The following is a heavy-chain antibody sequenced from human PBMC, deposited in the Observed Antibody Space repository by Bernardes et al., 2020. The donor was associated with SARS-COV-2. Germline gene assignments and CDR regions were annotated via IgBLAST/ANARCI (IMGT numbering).Heavy chain of an antibody. CDR2: ISSSGSTI. Sequence: GGSLRLSRAASGFTFSDYYMNWIRQAPGKGLEWVSYISSSGSTIYYADSVKGRFTISRDNAKNSLYLQMNSLRAEDTAVYSCARGDRFGIPSYGVDVWGQGTTVTVSS. D-gene: IGHD3-10*01. J-gene: IGHJ6*02. CDR1: GFTFSDYY. CDR3: ARGDRFGIPSYGVDV. V-gene: IGHV3-11*01.